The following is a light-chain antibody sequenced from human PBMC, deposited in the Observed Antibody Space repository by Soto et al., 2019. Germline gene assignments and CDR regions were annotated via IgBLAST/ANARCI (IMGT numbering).Light chain of an antibody. V-gene: IGLV1-44*01. Sequence: QSVLTQPPSASGTPGQRVTISCSGSSSNIGRNTVNWYHQLPGTAPKLLIYSNNQRPSGVPDRFSGSRSGTSASLAITGLQSEDEADYSCAAWDDSMNAFVFGTGTKVTV. CDR1: SSNIGRNT. J-gene: IGLJ1*01. CDR2: SNN. CDR3: AAWDDSMNAFV.